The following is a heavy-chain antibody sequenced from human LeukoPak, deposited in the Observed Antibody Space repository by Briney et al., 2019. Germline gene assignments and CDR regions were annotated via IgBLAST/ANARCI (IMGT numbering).Heavy chain of an antibody. J-gene: IGHJ6*03. D-gene: IGHD6-25*01. Sequence: ASVKVSCKASGYTFTGYYIQWVRQAPGQGLEWMGMINPSGGGTSYAQKFQGRVTMTRDMSTSTVYMELSSLRSEDTAVYYCARDRAATYRVAGLFQNSYYYMDVWGKGTTVTVSS. CDR3: ARDRAATYRVAGLFQNSYYYMDV. V-gene: IGHV1-46*01. CDR1: GYTFTGYY. CDR2: INPSGGGT.